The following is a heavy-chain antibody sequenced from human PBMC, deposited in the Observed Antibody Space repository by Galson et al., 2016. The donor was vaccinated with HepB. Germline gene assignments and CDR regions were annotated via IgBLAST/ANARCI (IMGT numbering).Heavy chain of an antibody. CDR2: ISAYTGNT. CDR3: ARVDYYDSSGYYAH. Sequence: SCKASGYSFSLYGISWVRQAPGQGLEWMGWISAYTGNTDYAQKFQSRVTMTTDTSTTTFYMEFRSLRSDDTALYYCARVDYYDSSGYYAHWGQGSQVTVSA. J-gene: IGHJ4*02. CDR1: GYSFSLYG. D-gene: IGHD3-22*01. V-gene: IGHV1-18*01.